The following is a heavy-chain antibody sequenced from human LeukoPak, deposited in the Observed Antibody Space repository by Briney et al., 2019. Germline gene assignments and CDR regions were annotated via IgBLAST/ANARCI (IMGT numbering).Heavy chain of an antibody. Sequence: SETLSLTCTVSGGSISSSSYYWGWIRQPPGKGLEWIGSIYYSGSTYYNPSLKSRVTISVDTSKNQFPLKLSSVTAADTAVYYCATPYYSGSYFDCWGQGTLVTVSS. CDR1: GGSISSSSYY. CDR2: IYYSGST. D-gene: IGHD1-26*01. J-gene: IGHJ4*02. V-gene: IGHV4-39*01. CDR3: ATPYYSGSYFDC.